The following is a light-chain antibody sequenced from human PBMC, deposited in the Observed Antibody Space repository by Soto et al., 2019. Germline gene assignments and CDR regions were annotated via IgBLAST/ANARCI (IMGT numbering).Light chain of an antibody. CDR2: EVS. J-gene: IGLJ1*01. CDR1: SSDVGFYNY. Sequence: QSALTQPASVSGSPGQSITISCTGTSSDVGFYNYVSWYQQHPGKAPKLMIYEVSNRPSGVSNRFSGSKSGNTASLTISGLQAEDEADYYCCSSGGSPTYVFGTGTRSPS. V-gene: IGLV2-14*01. CDR3: CSSGGSPTYV.